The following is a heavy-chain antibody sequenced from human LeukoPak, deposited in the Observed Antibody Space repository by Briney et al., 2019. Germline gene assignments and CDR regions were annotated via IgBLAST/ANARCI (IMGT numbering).Heavy chain of an antibody. CDR2: INHSGST. J-gene: IGHJ6*04. CDR3: ARGSLLTV. CDR1: GGSFSGYY. V-gene: IGHV4-34*01. Sequence: PSETLSLTCAVYGGSFSGYYWSWIRQPPGKGLEWIGEINHSGSTNYNPSLKSRVTISVDTSKNQFSLKLSSVTAADTAVYYCARGSLLTVWGKGTTVTVSS.